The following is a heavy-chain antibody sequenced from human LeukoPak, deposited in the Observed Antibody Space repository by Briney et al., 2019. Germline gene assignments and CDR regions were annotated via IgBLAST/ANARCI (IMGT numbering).Heavy chain of an antibody. CDR1: GFTFSSYE. CDR2: ISSSGSTI. D-gene: IGHD1-26*01. CDR3: ARVGIVGATSYYYYYGMDV. V-gene: IGHV3-48*03. Sequence: GGSLRLSCAASGFTFSSYEMNWVRQAPGKGLEWVSYISSSGSTIYYADSVKGRFTISRDSAKNSLYLQMNSLRAEDTAVYYCARVGIVGATSYYYYYGMDVWGQGTTVTVSS. J-gene: IGHJ6*02.